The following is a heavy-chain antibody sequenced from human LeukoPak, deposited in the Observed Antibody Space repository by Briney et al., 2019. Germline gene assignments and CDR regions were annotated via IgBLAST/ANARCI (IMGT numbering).Heavy chain of an antibody. CDR3: AKGEYSSSGAFDY. Sequence: GGSLRLSCAASGFTFSSYAMSWVRQAPGKGREWVSAISGSGGSTYYADSVKGRFTISRDNSKNTLYLQMNSLRAEDSAVYYCAKGEYSSSGAFDYWGQGTLVTVSS. D-gene: IGHD6-6*01. J-gene: IGHJ4*02. CDR1: GFTFSSYA. V-gene: IGHV3-23*01. CDR2: ISGSGGST.